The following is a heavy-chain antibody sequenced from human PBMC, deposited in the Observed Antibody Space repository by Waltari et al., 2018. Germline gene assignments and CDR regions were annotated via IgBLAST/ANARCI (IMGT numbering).Heavy chain of an antibody. D-gene: IGHD2-2*01. V-gene: IGHV4-59*01. CDR3: ARDDLPAAGYYYYGMDV. CDR2: IYYSGST. J-gene: IGHJ6*02. CDR1: GGPISSYY. Sequence: QVQLQESGPGLVKPSETLSLTCTVSGGPISSYYWIWIRHPPGKGLEWLGYIYYSGSTHYNPSLKSRVTISVDTSKNQFSLKLSSVTAADTAVYYCARDDLPAAGYYYYGMDVWGQGTTVTVSS.